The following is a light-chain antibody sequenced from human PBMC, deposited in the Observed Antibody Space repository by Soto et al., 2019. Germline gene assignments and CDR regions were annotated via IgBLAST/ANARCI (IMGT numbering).Light chain of an antibody. Sequence: SYELTQPLSVSVALGQTARITCGGNNIGTESVHWYQQKPGQAPVLVIYRDNNRPSGIPERFSGSNSGNTATLTISRAQAGDEADYSCQVWDSSTVVFGGGTKVTVL. CDR3: QVWDSSTVV. V-gene: IGLV3-9*01. CDR1: NIGTES. J-gene: IGLJ2*01. CDR2: RDN.